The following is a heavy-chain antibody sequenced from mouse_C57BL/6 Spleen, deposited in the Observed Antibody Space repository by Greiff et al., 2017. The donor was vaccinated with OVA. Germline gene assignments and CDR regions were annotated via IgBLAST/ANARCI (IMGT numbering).Heavy chain of an antibody. Sequence: QVQLQQPGAELVKPGASVKLSCKASGYTFTSYWMQWVKQRPGQGLEWIGEIDPSDSYTNYNQKFKGKATLTVDTSSSTAYMQLSSLTSEDAAVYYCARVGSSDFDYWGQGTTLTVSS. CDR2: IDPSDSYT. CDR1: GYTFTSYW. J-gene: IGHJ2*01. V-gene: IGHV1-50*01. D-gene: IGHD1-1*01. CDR3: ARVGSSDFDY.